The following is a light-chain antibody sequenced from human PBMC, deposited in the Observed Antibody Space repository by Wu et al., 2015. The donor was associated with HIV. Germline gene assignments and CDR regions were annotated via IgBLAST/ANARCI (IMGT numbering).Light chain of an antibody. V-gene: IGKV3-11*01. CDR2: DSS. J-gene: IGKJ2*01. CDR3: HHYSTSPHT. CDR1: QSVSSY. Sequence: EIVLTQSPATLSLSPGERATLSCRASQSVSSYLAWYQQKPGQAPRLLIYDSSNRATGIPARFSGSGSGTDFTLTISSLEPEDFAVYYCHHYSTSPHTFGQGTKLEIK.